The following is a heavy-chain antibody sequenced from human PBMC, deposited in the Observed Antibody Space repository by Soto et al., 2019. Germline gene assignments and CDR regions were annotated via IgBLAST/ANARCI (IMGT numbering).Heavy chain of an antibody. CDR2: IYYSGST. J-gene: IGHJ4*02. D-gene: IGHD3-22*01. CDR3: ARAAITMIVDQPPLYYFDY. V-gene: IGHV4-30-4*01. CDR1: GGSISSGDYY. Sequence: KPSETLSLTCTVYGGSISSGDYYWSWIRQPPXKGLEWIGYIYYSGSTYYNPSLKSRVTISVDTSKNQFSLKLSSVTAADTAVYYCARAAITMIVDQPPLYYFDYWGQGTLVTVSS.